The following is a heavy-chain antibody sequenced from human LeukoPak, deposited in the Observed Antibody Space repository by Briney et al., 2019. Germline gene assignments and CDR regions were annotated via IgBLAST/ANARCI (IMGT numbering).Heavy chain of an antibody. CDR3: ARHTRHDFWSGYPAYLDY. Sequence: SETLSLTCAVSGYSISSGYYWGWIRPPPGKGLEWIGSIYHSGSTYYNPSLKSRVTISVDTSKNQFSLKLSSVTAADTAVYYCARHTRHDFWSGYPAYLDYWGQGTLVTVSS. D-gene: IGHD3-3*01. V-gene: IGHV4-38-2*01. CDR1: GYSISSGYY. CDR2: IYHSGST. J-gene: IGHJ4*02.